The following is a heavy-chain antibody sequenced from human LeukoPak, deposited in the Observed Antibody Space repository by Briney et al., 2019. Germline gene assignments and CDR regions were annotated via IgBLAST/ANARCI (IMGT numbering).Heavy chain of an antibody. CDR1: GFTFSSYG. V-gene: IGHV3-33*01. J-gene: IGHJ3*02. Sequence: PGRSLRLSCAASGFTFSSYGMHWVRQAPGKGLEWVAVIWHDGSNKYYADSVKGRFTISRDNSKNTLYLQMNSLRAEDTAVYYCARQMTPDAFDIWGQGTMVTVSS. CDR2: IWHDGSNK. CDR3: ARQMTPDAFDI. D-gene: IGHD2-15*01.